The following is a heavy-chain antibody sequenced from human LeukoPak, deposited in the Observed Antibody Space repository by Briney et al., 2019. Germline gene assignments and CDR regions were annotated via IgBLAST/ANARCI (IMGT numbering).Heavy chain of an antibody. D-gene: IGHD6-19*01. J-gene: IGHJ6*02. CDR3: AKDRSDNSSWYCMDV. CDR1: GFTFSNYA. Sequence: GGSLRLSCAASGFTFSNYAMSWVRQAPGKGPEWVSGISGSGDTTYYADSVKGRFTISRDNSKNTLYLQMNSLGAEDTAVYYCAKDRSDNSSWYCMDVWGQGTTVTVSS. V-gene: IGHV3-23*01. CDR2: ISGSGDTT.